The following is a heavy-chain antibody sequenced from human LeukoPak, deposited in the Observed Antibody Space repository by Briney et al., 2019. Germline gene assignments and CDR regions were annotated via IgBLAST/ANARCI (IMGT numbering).Heavy chain of an antibody. D-gene: IGHD3-22*01. CDR3: ARSKDSSGYYYYY. V-gene: IGHV4-39*07. CDR1: GGSISSSSYY. J-gene: IGHJ4*02. CDR2: IYYSGST. Sequence: PSETLSLTCTVSGGSISSSSYYWGWIRQPPGKGLEWIGSIYYSGSTYYNPSLKSRVTISVDTSKNQFSLKLSSVTAADTAVYYSARSKDSSGYYYYYWGQGTLVTVSS.